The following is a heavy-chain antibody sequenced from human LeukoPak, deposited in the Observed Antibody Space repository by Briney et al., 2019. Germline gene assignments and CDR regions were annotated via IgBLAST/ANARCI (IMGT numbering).Heavy chain of an antibody. D-gene: IGHD3-9*01. CDR2: INPNSGGT. Sequence: GASVKVSCKASGYTFTSYGISWVRQAPGQGLEWMGWINPNSGGTNYAQKFQNRATMTRDTSISTAYMELGRLRSDDTAVYYCARHYGNDILTESGFDPWGQGTLVTVSS. CDR3: ARHYGNDILTESGFDP. J-gene: IGHJ5*02. V-gene: IGHV1-2*02. CDR1: GYTFTSYG.